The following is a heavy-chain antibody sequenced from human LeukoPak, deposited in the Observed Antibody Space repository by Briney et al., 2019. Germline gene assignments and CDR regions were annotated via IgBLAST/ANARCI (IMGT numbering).Heavy chain of an antibody. J-gene: IGHJ4*02. D-gene: IGHD5-24*01. Sequence: SETLSLTCTVSGGSISSSSYYWGWIRQPPGKGLEWIGSIYYSGSTYYNPSLKSRVTISVDTSKNQFSLKLSSVTPADTAVYYCARGVEMATILVGLWGQGTLVTVSS. CDR1: GGSISSSSYY. CDR3: ARGVEMATILVGL. V-gene: IGHV4-39*07. CDR2: IYYSGST.